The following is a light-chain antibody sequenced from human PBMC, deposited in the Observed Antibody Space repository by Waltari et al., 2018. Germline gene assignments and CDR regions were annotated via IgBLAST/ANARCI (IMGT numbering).Light chain of an antibody. CDR3: CSDAGGDTLI. Sequence: QSALTQPASVSGSPGQSITISCTGTSSDVGGYSLVSCSQQHPGKAPTVIMYEVTKRPPGVAMRCCGSKSGNTASLTISGLQAEDEADYYCCSDAGGDTLIFGGGTKLTVL. V-gene: IGLV2-23*02. CDR2: EVT. CDR1: SSDVGGYSL. J-gene: IGLJ2*01.